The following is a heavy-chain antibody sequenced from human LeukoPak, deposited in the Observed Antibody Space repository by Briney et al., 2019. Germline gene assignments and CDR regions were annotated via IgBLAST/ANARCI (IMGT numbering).Heavy chain of an antibody. CDR2: IRYDGSNK. D-gene: IGHD3-22*01. CDR1: GFTFSSYG. Sequence: GGSLRLSCAASGFTFSSYGMHWVRQAPGKGLEWVAFIRYDGSNKYYADSVKGRFTISRDNSKNTLYLQMNSLRAEDTAVYYCAKPKTSSGYTAFDYWGQGTLVTVSS. CDR3: AKPKTSSGYTAFDY. J-gene: IGHJ4*02. V-gene: IGHV3-30*02.